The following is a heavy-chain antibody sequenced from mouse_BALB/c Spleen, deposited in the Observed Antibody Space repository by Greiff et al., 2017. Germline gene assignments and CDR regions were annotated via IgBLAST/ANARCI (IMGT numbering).Heavy chain of an antibody. CDR3: ARGGKNYYAMDY. V-gene: IGHV2-9*02. Sequence: VQVVESGPGLVAPSQSLSITCTVSGFSLTSYGVHWVRQPPGKGLEWLGVIWAGGSTNYNSALMSRLSISKDNSKSQVFLKMNSLQTDDTAMYCCARGGKNYYAMDYWGQGTSVTVSS. CDR1: GFSLTSYG. CDR2: IWAGGST. J-gene: IGHJ4*01.